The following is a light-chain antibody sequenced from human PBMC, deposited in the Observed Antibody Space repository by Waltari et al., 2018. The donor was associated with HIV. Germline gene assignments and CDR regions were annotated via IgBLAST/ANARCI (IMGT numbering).Light chain of an antibody. CDR2: AAS. CDR1: PDISKY. V-gene: IGKV1-16*02. CDR3: QQYKGYPLT. J-gene: IGKJ5*01. Sequence: IQITQYPSSLSASVGDRGPIHVRTSPDISKYLAWFQQKPGEAPKDLIYAASTLQSGVPSKFRGSGSETYFTLTITSLQPEDSATYYCQQYKGYPLTFGQGTRLEIK.